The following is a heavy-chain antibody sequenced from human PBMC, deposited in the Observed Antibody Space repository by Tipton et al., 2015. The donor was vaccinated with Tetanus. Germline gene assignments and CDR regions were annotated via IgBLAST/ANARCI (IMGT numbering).Heavy chain of an antibody. J-gene: IGHJ4*02. CDR2: IYPGDSDT. D-gene: IGHD6-19*01. CDR1: GYTFSSYW. Sequence: VQLVQSGAEVKKPGESLKISCKGSGYTFSSYWIGWVRQMPGKGLEWMGIIYPGDSDTSYSPSFQGQVTISADKTVIIAYLQWSCLKASDPAMYYCARRPSIIAVAGHFDYWGQGTLVTVSS. V-gene: IGHV5-51*01. CDR3: ARRPSIIAVAGHFDY.